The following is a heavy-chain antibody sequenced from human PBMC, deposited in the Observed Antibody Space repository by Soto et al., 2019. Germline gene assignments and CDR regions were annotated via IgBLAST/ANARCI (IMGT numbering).Heavy chain of an antibody. V-gene: IGHV5-51*01. CDR2: IYPADSDA. CDR3: ARTGYSGYEVDY. J-gene: IGHJ4*01. D-gene: IGHD5-12*01. Sequence: PGESLKISCKASGFNFKNSWIAWVRQKPGKGLDWMGIIYPADSDARVSPSFQGQVTFSADTSITTAYLQWSSLKASDTAMYYCARTGYSGYEVDYWGQGTLVTVSS. CDR1: GFNFKNSW.